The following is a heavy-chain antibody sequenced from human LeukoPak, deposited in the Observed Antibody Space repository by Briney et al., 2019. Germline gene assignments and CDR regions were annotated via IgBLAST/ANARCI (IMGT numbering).Heavy chain of an antibody. CDR3: ARSNYAYTYYYYYMDV. CDR2: IYYSGST. J-gene: IGHJ6*03. V-gene: IGHV4-39*01. Sequence: SETLSLTCTVSGGSISSSSYYWGWIRQPPGKGLEWIGSIYYSGSTYYNPSLKSRVTISVATSKNQFSLKLSSVTAADTAVYYCARSNYAYTYYYYYMDVWGKGTTVTVSS. D-gene: IGHD5-24*01. CDR1: GGSISSSSYY.